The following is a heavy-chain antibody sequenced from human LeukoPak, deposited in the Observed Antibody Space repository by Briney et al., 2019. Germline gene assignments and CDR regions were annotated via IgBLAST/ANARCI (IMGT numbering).Heavy chain of an antibody. CDR1: GGSISSYY. J-gene: IGHJ5*02. CDR2: IYSSGST. Sequence: PSETLSLTCTVSGGSISSYYWSWLRQPAGQGLEWIGRIYSSGSTNYNPSLKSRVTMSVDTSKNQFSLKLGSVTAADTAVYYCAREVVVVPASLDPSGQGTLVTVSS. CDR3: AREVVVVPASLDP. V-gene: IGHV4-4*07. D-gene: IGHD2-2*01.